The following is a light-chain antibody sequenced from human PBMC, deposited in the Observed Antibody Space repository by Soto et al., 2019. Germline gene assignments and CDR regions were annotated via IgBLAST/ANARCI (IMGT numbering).Light chain of an antibody. V-gene: IGKV1-6*02. CDR1: QGIRSA. CDR2: AAS. J-gene: IGKJ1*01. Sequence: IKLTQSPASVSASVGDRVTITCRASQGIRSALGWYQQKPGKVPKLLIYAASTLQSGVPSRFSGSVFGTDFTLTINSLQPEDFATYYCLLDYAYFWAFGHGTNVDI. CDR3: LLDYAYFWA.